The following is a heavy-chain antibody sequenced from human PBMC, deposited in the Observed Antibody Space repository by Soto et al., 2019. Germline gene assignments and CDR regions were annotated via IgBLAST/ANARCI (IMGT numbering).Heavy chain of an antibody. V-gene: IGHV4-31*03. J-gene: IGHJ4*02. CDR2: INYSGST. CDR1: GGSISSGGYY. CDR3: AGNYYNSKVYGF. Sequence: RSLTCTVSGGSISSGGYYWSWIRQHPGKGLEWIGYINYSGSTNYNSSLKSRITISRDTSKNQFSLKLSSVTAADTAVYYCAGNYYNSKVYGFWGQGTLVTSPQ. D-gene: IGHD3-22*01.